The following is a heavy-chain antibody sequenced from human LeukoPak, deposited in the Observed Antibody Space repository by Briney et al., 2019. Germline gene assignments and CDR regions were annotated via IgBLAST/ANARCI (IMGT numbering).Heavy chain of an antibody. J-gene: IGHJ6*04. CDR3: ARGTGTTGDYYYGMDV. D-gene: IGHD1-1*01. CDR2: IGTAGDP. V-gene: IGHV3-13*05. CDR1: GFTFSSYD. Sequence: GGSLRLSCAASGFTFSSYDVHWVRQATGKGLEWVSAIGTAGDPYYPGSVKGRFTISRENAKSSLYLQMNSLRAGDTAVYYCARGTGTTGDYYYGMDVWGKGTTVTVSS.